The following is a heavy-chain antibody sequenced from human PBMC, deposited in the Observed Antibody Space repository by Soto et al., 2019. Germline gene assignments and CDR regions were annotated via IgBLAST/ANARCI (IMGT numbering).Heavy chain of an antibody. CDR2: IKSEPAGGAI. V-gene: IGHV3-15*07. Sequence: GESLKISCVGSGFIFSNAWMNWVRLAPGERLEWVARIKSEPAGGAIDYTAPVKGRFTISRDDSKNTVYLQMNSLRSDDTAVYYCSTGGYYLDYWGRGTLVTVSS. CDR1: GFIFSNAW. CDR3: STGGYYLDY. J-gene: IGHJ4*02.